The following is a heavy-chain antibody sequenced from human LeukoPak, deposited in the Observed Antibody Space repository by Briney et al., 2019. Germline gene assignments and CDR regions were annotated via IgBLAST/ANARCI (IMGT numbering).Heavy chain of an antibody. Sequence: ASVKVSCKASGYTFTSYGISWVRQAPGQGLEWMGWISAYNGNTNYAQKLQGRVTMTTDTSTSTAYMELRSLRSDDTAVYYCARVGPIVVVVNYYYYYMDVWGKGTTVTISS. J-gene: IGHJ6*03. D-gene: IGHD2-15*01. CDR3: ARVGPIVVVVNYYYYYMDV. V-gene: IGHV1-18*01. CDR2: ISAYNGNT. CDR1: GYTFTSYG.